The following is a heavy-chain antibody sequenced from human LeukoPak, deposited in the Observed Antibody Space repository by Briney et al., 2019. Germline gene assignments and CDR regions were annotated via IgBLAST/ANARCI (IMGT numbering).Heavy chain of an antibody. J-gene: IGHJ4*02. Sequence: ASVKVSCKASGYTFTSYYMHWVRQAPGQGLEWMGIINPSGGSTSYAQKFQGRVTMTRDMSTSTVYMELSSLRSEDTAVYYCARKVCRGYCSGGSCCIFDYWGQGTLVTVSS. CDR2: INPSGGST. CDR1: GYTFTSYY. D-gene: IGHD2-15*01. V-gene: IGHV1-46*01. CDR3: ARKVCRGYCSGGSCCIFDY.